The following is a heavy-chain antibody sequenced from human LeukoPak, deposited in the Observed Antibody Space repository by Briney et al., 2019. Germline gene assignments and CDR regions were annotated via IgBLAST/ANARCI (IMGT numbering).Heavy chain of an antibody. J-gene: IGHJ4*02. CDR1: GFTVSNYA. CDR3: AKWGDYDILTGYYDSDY. Sequence: GGSLRLSCAASGFTVSNYAMSWVRRAPGKGLEWVSAVSGRDDSTYYADSVKGRFTISRDNSKNTLYLQMNSLRAEDTAVYYCAKWGDYDILTGYYDSDYWGQGALVTVSS. V-gene: IGHV3-23*01. CDR2: VSGRDDST. D-gene: IGHD3-9*01.